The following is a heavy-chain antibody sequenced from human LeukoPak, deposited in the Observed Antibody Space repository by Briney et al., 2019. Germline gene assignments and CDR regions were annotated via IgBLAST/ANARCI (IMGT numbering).Heavy chain of an antibody. Sequence: PGGSLRLSCAASGFTFSGSGMHWVRQAPGRGLEWVAVIWYDGSNKYSADSVKGRFTISRDNSKNTLYLQMNSLRAEDTAVYYCARDGGTSHFDYWGQGTLVSVSS. CDR2: IWYDGSNK. J-gene: IGHJ4*02. CDR3: ARDGGTSHFDY. CDR1: GFTFSGSG. D-gene: IGHD4-23*01. V-gene: IGHV3-33*01.